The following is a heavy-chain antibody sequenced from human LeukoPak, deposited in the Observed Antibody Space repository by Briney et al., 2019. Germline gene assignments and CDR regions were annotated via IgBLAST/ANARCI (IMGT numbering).Heavy chain of an antibody. V-gene: IGHV3-30*03. CDR1: GFTFSSYG. J-gene: IGHJ3*02. Sequence: GGSLRLSCAASGFTFSSYGMHWVRQAPGKGLEWVAVISYDGSNKYYADSVKGRFTISRDNARNTLYMQMNSLRAEDTAVYYCAGDPPNDSGVGFDMWGQGTMVTVSS. CDR2: ISYDGSNK. CDR3: AGDPPNDSGVGFDM. D-gene: IGHD2-15*01.